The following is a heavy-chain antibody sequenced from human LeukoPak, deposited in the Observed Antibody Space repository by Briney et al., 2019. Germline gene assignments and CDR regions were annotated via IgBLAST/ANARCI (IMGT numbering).Heavy chain of an antibody. CDR1: GYSFTNYW. J-gene: IGHJ6*03. CDR3: ARQGTDSYYSYMDV. D-gene: IGHD2-21*02. Sequence: KGGESLKISCKGSGYSFTNYWVAWVLQMPGKGLECMVIIFPGDSDTRYSPSFQGQVTISVDKSTSTAYLHWRSLKASDTAMYYCARQGTDSYYSYMDVWGKGTTVIVS. V-gene: IGHV5-51*01. CDR2: IFPGDSDT.